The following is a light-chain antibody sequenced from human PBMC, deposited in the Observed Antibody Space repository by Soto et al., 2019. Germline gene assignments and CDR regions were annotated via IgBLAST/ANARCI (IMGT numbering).Light chain of an antibody. CDR3: SSYTPTSALV. V-gene: IGLV2-14*01. J-gene: IGLJ2*01. Sequence: QSALTQPASVSGSPGQSITISCTGTGSDVGGYDYVSWYQHHPGKVPKLIIYEVSKRPSGVSHRVSGSKSGNTASLTISGLQTEDEADYYCSSYTPTSALVFGGGTKLTVL. CDR1: GSDVGGYDY. CDR2: EVS.